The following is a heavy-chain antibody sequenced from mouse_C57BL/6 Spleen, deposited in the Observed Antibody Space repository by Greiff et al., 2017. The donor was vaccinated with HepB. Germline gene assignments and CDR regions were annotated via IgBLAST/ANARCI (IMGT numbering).Heavy chain of an antibody. V-gene: IGHV6-3*01. CDR3: TGDKDYDEGFAY. D-gene: IGHD2-4*01. J-gene: IGHJ3*01. CDR1: GFTFSNYW. CDR2: IRLKSDNYAT. Sequence: EVKVEESGGGLVQPGGSMKLSCVASGFTFSNYWMNWVRQSPEKGLEWVAQIRLKSDNYATHYAESVKGRFTISRDDSKSSVYLQMNNLRAEDTGIYYCTGDKDYDEGFAYWGQGTLVTVSA.